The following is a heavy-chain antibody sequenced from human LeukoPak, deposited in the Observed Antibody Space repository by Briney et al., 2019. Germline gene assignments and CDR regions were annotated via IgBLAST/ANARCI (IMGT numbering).Heavy chain of an antibody. CDR3: ARGSITIFGVVIIQDYGMDV. Sequence: ASVKVSCKASGYTFTGYYMHWVRQAPGQGLEWMGWINPNSGGTNYAQKFQGRVTMTRDTSISKAYMELSRLRSDDTAVYYCARGSITIFGVVIIQDYGMDVWGQGTTVTVSS. CDR1: GYTFTGYY. CDR2: INPNSGGT. V-gene: IGHV1-2*02. D-gene: IGHD3-3*01. J-gene: IGHJ6*02.